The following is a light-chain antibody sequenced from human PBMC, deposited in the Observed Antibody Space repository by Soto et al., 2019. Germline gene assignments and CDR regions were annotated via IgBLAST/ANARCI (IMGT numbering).Light chain of an antibody. CDR3: SSYAGSNNYV. CDR2: EVS. J-gene: IGLJ1*01. V-gene: IGLV2-8*01. Sequence: SALTPPPSPAGAPWQSVTLSCPWTTKDIGGYNYVSWYQQHPGKAPKLMIYEVSKRPSGVPDRFSGSKSGNTASLTVSGLQAEDEADYYCSSYAGSNNYVFGSGTKVTVL. CDR1: TKDIGGYNY.